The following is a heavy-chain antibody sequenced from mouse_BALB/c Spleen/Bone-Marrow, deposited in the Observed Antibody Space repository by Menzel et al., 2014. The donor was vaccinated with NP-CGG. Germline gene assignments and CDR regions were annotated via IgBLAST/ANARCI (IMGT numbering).Heavy chain of an antibody. D-gene: IGHD2-1*01. Sequence: VQLVESGPGLVAPSQSLSITCTVSGFSLTSYGVHWVRQPPGKGLEWLGVIWAGGSTNYNSALMSRLSISKDNSKSQVFLKMTSLQTDDTAMYYCAREIYYGNYAWFAYWGQGTLVTVSA. J-gene: IGHJ3*01. CDR1: GFSLTSYG. CDR2: IWAGGST. V-gene: IGHV2-9*02. CDR3: AREIYYGNYAWFAY.